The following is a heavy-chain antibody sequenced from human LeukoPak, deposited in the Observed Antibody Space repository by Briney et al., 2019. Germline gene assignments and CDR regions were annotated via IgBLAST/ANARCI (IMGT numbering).Heavy chain of an antibody. CDR1: ESIFTDCF. CDR2: IKPDNGGT. V-gene: IGHV1-2*02. CDR3: ARTKDGYTFDC. D-gene: IGHD5-24*01. J-gene: IGHJ4*02. Sequence: GASVKVSCKTSESIFTDCFLHWVRQAPGQGPEWMGWIKPDNGGTHYSQQFQGRVTMTRDTSVSAAYMELTRLRSDDTAIYYCARTKDGYTFDCWGQGTLVTVSS.